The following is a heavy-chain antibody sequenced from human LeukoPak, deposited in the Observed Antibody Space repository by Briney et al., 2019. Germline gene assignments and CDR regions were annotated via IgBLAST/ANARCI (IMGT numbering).Heavy chain of an antibody. CDR3: ARDEEYYGSGSRKLFDP. J-gene: IGHJ5*02. CDR1: GYTFTSYY. Sequence: ASVKVSCKAPGYTFTSYYIHWVRQAPGQGLEWMGIINPSGGSTSYVQKFQGRVTMTRDTSTSTVYMELSSLRSEDTAVYYCARDEEYYGSGSRKLFDPWGQGTLVTVSS. CDR2: INPSGGST. D-gene: IGHD3-10*01. V-gene: IGHV1-46*01.